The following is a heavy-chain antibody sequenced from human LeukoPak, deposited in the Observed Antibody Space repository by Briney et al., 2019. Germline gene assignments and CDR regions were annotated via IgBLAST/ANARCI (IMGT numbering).Heavy chain of an antibody. J-gene: IGHJ4*02. Sequence: PGGSLRLSCAASGLILSNFGMHWFRQAPGKGLEWVAFILHDGNNKDYADSVKGRFTISRDNSKNTLYLQMNSLRADDTAVYYCANQKYSGSYGADYWGQGTLVTVSS. CDR1: GLILSNFG. V-gene: IGHV3-30*02. D-gene: IGHD1-26*01. CDR3: ANQKYSGSYGADY. CDR2: ILHDGNNK.